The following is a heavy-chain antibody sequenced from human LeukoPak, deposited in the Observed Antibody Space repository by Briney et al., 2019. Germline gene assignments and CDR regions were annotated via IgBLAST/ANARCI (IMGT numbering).Heavy chain of an antibody. CDR1: GFTFSTYW. V-gene: IGHV3-7*01. Sequence: GGSLRLSCAASGFTFSTYWMTWVRQAPGKGLEWVAKINQNGSETYYVDSVKGRFTISRDNAKNSLYLQMSSLRVEDTAVYYCARKKYYYDTSTYGWFDPWGQVISVTVSS. D-gene: IGHD3-22*01. CDR3: ARKKYYYDTSTYGWFDP. CDR2: INQNGSET. J-gene: IGHJ5*02.